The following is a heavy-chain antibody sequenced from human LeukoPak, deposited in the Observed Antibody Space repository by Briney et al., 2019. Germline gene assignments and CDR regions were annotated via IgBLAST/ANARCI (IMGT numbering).Heavy chain of an antibody. CDR2: IYYSGST. J-gene: IGHJ3*02. CDR3: ARVATVITSAFDI. CDR1: GGSFSGYY. D-gene: IGHD4-23*01. Sequence: SETLSLTCAVYGGSFSGYYWSWIRQPPGKGLEWIGYIYYSGSTYYNPSLKSRVTVSVDTSKNQFSLKLSSVTAADTAVYYCARVATVITSAFDIWGQGTMVTVSS. V-gene: IGHV4-30-4*01.